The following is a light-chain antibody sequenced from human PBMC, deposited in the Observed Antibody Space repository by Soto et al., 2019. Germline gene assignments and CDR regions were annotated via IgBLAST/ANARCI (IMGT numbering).Light chain of an antibody. Sequence: EMVMTQSPATLSVSPGERATLSCRASQSVGSNLAWYQQKPGQAPRFLIFGASTRASGIPARFSGSGSGTEFTLTISSLQSEEFAVYYCQQYNHWPYTYGQGTKLEIK. CDR1: QSVGSN. J-gene: IGKJ2*01. CDR2: GAS. V-gene: IGKV3-15*01. CDR3: QQYNHWPYT.